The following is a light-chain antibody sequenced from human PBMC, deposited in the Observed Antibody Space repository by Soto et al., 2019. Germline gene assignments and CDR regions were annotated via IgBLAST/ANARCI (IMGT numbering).Light chain of an antibody. V-gene: IGKV1-39*01. CDR1: QSISKY. Sequence: DIPMTQSPSSLSTSVGDKVTITCRASQSISKYLNWYQQKPGKAPKLLISVASSLQSEVPSRFSGDGSETDLTLSISSLQPEDSATYYCQQSFTTPFTFGPGTKVDVK. CDR2: VAS. J-gene: IGKJ3*01. CDR3: QQSFTTPFT.